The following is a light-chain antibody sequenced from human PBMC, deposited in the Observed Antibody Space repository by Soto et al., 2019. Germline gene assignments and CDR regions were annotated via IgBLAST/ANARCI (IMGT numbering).Light chain of an antibody. CDR3: SSYTSSSTPYVV. CDR1: SSDVGGYNY. Sequence: QSVLTQPASVSGSPGQSITISCTGTSSDVGGYNYVSWYQQHPGKAPKLMIYEVSNRPSGVSNRFSGSKSGNTASLTISGLQAEYEADYYCSSYTSSSTPYVVFGGGTKLTVL. V-gene: IGLV2-14*01. J-gene: IGLJ2*01. CDR2: EVS.